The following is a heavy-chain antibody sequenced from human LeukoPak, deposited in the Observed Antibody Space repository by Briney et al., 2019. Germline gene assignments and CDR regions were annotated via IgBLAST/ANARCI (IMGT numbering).Heavy chain of an antibody. V-gene: IGHV1-46*01. CDR1: GYTFTSYY. Sequence: ASVKVSCKASGYTFTSYYMHWVRQAPGQGLEWMGKINPSGGSTTYAQKFQGRVTMTGDMSTSTVYMELSSLRSEDTAVYYCARGGEGPRLAGSFWGQGTLVTVSS. CDR2: INPSGGST. CDR3: ARGGEGPRLAGSF. J-gene: IGHJ4*02. D-gene: IGHD3-16*01.